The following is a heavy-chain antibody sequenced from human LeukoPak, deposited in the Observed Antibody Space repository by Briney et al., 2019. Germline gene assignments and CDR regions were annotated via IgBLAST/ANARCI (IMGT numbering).Heavy chain of an antibody. D-gene: IGHD4-23*01. Sequence: SETLSLTCTVSGGSISSYYWSWIRQPPGKGLEWIGYIYYSGSTNYNPSLKRGVTISVDTSKNQFSLKLSSVTAADTAVYYCARDSTVGDYFDFWGQGTLVTVSS. CDR2: IYYSGST. V-gene: IGHV4-59*01. J-gene: IGHJ4*02. CDR1: GGSISSYY. CDR3: ARDSTVGDYFDF.